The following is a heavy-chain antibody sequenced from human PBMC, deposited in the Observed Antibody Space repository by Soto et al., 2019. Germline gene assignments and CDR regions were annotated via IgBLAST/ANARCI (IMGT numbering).Heavy chain of an antibody. D-gene: IGHD1-1*01. CDR1: GVSVSSGDYY. Sequence: QVQLQESGPGLVKPSQTLSLSCNVYGVSVSSGDYYWSWIRQHAGGGLEWIGYIDRSGSTYYKPSPGGRFTMSVDTEKNQISQRPLSLPAQDTAFYCWARAAGGNSKHYPGWDFGGHGTPVTLPS. CDR2: IDRSGST. J-gene: IGHJ6*02. V-gene: IGHV4-31*03. CDR3: ARAAGGNSKHYPGWDF.